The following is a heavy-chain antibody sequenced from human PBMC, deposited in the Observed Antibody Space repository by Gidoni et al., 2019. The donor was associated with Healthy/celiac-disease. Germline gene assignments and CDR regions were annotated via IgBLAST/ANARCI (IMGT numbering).Heavy chain of an antibody. J-gene: IGHJ5*02. V-gene: IGHV4-61*02. CDR2: IYTSGST. Sequence: QVQLQESGPGLVKPSQTLSLTCTVSGGSISSGSYYWSWIRQPAGKGLEWIGRIYTSGSTNYNPSLKSRVTISVDTSKNQFSLKLSSVTAADTAVYYCARGVTRGNNWFDPWGQGTLVTVSS. CDR3: ARGVTRGNNWFDP. D-gene: IGHD3-3*01. CDR1: GGSISSGSYY.